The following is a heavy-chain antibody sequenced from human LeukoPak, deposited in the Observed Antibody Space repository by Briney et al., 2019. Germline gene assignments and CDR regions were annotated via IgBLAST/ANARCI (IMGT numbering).Heavy chain of an antibody. J-gene: IGHJ4*02. V-gene: IGHV4-38-2*01. CDR3: ARKGGPAAPFDS. Sequence: SETLSLTCVASSYSISSGYFWGWIRQPPRKGLEWIGIIYHTGNAYYNPSLKSRVTISVDTSKNQISLNLNSVTAADTAVYYCARKGGPAAPFDSWGQGTLVTVSS. CDR2: IYHTGNA. D-gene: IGHD2-2*01. CDR1: SYSISSGYF.